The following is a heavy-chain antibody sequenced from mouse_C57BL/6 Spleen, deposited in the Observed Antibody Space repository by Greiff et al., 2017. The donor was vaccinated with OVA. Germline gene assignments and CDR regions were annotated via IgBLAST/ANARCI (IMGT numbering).Heavy chain of an antibody. V-gene: IGHV5-6*01. CDR3: ARHGGVTTVVATTDY. CDR2: ISSGGSYT. D-gene: IGHD1-1*01. J-gene: IGHJ4*01. Sequence: EVQGVESGGDLVKPGGSLKLSCAASGFTFSSYGMSWVRQTPDKRLEWVATISSGGSYTYYPDSVKGRFTISRDNAKNTLYLQMSSLKSEDTAMYYCARHGGVTTVVATTDYWGQGTSVTVSS. CDR1: GFTFSSYG.